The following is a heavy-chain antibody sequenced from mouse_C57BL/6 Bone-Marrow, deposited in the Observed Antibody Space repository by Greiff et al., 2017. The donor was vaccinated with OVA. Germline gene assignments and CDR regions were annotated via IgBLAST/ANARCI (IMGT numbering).Heavy chain of an antibody. CDR1: GYSFTDYN. CDR3: ASLLQYGYSAVDY. CDR2: INPNYGTT. D-gene: IGHD1-2*01. Sequence: VQLQQSGPELVKPGASVKLSCKASGYSFTDYNMNWVKQSTGQSLEWIGVINPNYGTTSYNQKFKGKATLTVDQSSSTAYMQLNSLTSEDSAVYSCASLLQYGYSAVDYWGQGTSVTVSS. J-gene: IGHJ4*01. V-gene: IGHV1-39*01.